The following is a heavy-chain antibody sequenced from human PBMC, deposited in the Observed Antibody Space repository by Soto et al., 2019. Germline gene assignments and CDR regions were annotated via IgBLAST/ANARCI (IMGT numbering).Heavy chain of an antibody. CDR2: ISGYNGNT. CDR1: GYTFTSYA. V-gene: IGHV1-18*01. Sequence: ASVKVSCKASGYTFTSYAMHWVRQAPGQGLEWMGWISGYNGNTKYAEKFQGRVTMTTDTSTSTAHMELRSLRSDDTAVYYCAREGQAPYYYYGMDVWGKGTAVTVYS. J-gene: IGHJ6*04. CDR3: AREGQAPYYYYGMDV.